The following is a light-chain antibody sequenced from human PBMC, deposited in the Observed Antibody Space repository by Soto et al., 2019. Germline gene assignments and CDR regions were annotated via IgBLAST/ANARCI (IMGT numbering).Light chain of an antibody. V-gene: IGLV2-14*03. Sequence: QSALTQPASVSGSPGQAITISCSGTSSDVGAFNYVSWYQQHPGKAPKLMIYDVSNPPSGVSNRFSGSTSGNTASLTIPGLRAEDEADYYFNSYASNTTYVFGTGTKVTVL. CDR3: NSYASNTTYV. CDR1: SSDVGAFNY. J-gene: IGLJ1*01. CDR2: DVS.